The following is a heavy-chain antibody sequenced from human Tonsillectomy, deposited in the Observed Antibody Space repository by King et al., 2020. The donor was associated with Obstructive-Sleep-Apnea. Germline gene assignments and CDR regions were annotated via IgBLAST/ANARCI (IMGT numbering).Heavy chain of an antibody. CDR1: GFTFDDYV. Sequence: VQLVESGGVVVQPGGSLRLSCAASGFTFDDYVMHWVRQAPGKGLEWVSLITWDGGSTYYADSVKVRFTISRENSKNSLYLQMNSLRAEDTALYYCAKDSWGSSSPYYYYGMDVWGQGTTVTVSS. J-gene: IGHJ6*02. D-gene: IGHD6-6*01. CDR3: AKDSWGSSSPYYYYGMDV. CDR2: ITWDGGST. V-gene: IGHV3-43D*03.